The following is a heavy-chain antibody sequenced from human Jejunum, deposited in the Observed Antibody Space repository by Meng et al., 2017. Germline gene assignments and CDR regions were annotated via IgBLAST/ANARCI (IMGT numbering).Heavy chain of an antibody. CDR1: GGSISSTNW. V-gene: IGHV4-4*02. CDR2: VFHTGSS. D-gene: IGHD6-19*01. J-gene: IGHJ4*02. CDR3: ARRGGAYSTGHFPHFDD. Sequence: GELQESGQGRVKPSGTLSLTCAVSGGSISSTNWWSWVRQPPGKGPEWIGDVFHTGSSNYSPSLRSRVTISVDKSKNQFSLNLSSVTAADTAVYFCARRGGAYSTGHFPHFDDWGQGTLVTVSS.